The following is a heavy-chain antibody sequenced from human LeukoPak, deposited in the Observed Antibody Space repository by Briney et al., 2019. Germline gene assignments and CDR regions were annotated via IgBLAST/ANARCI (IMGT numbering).Heavy chain of an antibody. D-gene: IGHD7-27*01. J-gene: IGHJ4*02. CDR2: INHSGST. CDR3: ARGWAFAY. V-gene: IGHV4-34*01. Sequence: PSENLSLTCAVYAGSFSGYYWSWIRQPPGKGLEWIGEINHSGSTNYNPSLKSRVTISVDTSKNQFSLKLSSVTAADTAVYYCARGWAFAYWGQGTLVTVSS. CDR1: AGSFSGYY.